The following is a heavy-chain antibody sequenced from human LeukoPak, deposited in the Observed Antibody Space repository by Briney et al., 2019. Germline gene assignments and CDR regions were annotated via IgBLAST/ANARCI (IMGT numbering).Heavy chain of an antibody. Sequence: GESLKISCEAFGYSFTGHWIGWVGQMPGRGLEFMGTIYPGDSDTRYSPSFEGRVTISVDKSMNTAYLQWSGLKASDTAMYYCARYGRSGTYSHGFDIWGQGTMVIVSS. J-gene: IGHJ3*02. CDR2: IYPGDSDT. D-gene: IGHD3-10*01. CDR3: ARYGRSGTYSHGFDI. V-gene: IGHV5-51*01. CDR1: GYSFTGHW.